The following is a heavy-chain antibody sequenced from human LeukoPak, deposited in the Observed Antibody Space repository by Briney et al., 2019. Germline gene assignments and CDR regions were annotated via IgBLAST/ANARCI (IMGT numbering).Heavy chain of an antibody. CDR1: GYTFIDYG. Sequence: GASVKVSCKSSGYTFIDYGINWVRQAPGQGLEWIGWISAFNVNTNYVQKFKGRVTMNTDTSTSTAYMELRSLRSADTAVYYCKTGKIYCSTTSCLDDYWGQGTLVTVSS. D-gene: IGHD2-2*01. J-gene: IGHJ4*02. CDR2: ISAFNVNT. CDR3: KTGKIYCSTTSCLDDY. V-gene: IGHV1-18*01.